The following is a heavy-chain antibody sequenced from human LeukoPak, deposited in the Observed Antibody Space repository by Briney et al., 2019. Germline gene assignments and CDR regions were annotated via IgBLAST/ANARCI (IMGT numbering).Heavy chain of an antibody. CDR1: GFTFNSYG. D-gene: IGHD3-16*01. CDR3: ARSNNGGWGYCDY. J-gene: IGHJ4*02. CDR2: IWYDGSNK. Sequence: GRSLRLSCAASGFTFNSYGMHWVRQAPGKGLEWVAVIWYDGSNKYYADSVKGRFTISRDNSKNTLYVQMGSLRAEDTAVYYCARSNNGGWGYCDYWGQGSLVTVSS. V-gene: IGHV3-33*01.